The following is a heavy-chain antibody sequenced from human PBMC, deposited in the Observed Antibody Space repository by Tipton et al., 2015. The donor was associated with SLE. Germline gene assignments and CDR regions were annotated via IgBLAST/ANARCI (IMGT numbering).Heavy chain of an antibody. CDR3: ARHDTNYGRNWFDP. CDR2: ITNNGNT. CDR1: GGSISGTKYY. V-gene: IGHV4-39*01. J-gene: IGHJ5*02. D-gene: IGHD2-8*01. Sequence: TLSLTCSGSGGSISGTKYYWHWIRQPPGKGPEWIGRITNNGNTHYIPSLQSRVTMSVDTSKNHFSLKLSSVTAADTAVYYCARHDTNYGRNWFDPWGQGTLVTVSS.